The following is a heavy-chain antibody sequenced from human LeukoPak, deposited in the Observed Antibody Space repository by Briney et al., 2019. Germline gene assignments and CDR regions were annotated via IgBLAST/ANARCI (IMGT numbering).Heavy chain of an antibody. J-gene: IGHJ4*02. V-gene: IGHV3-21*01. Sequence: GGSLRLSCAASGFTFSSYSMNWVRQAPGKGLEWVSSISSSSSYIYYADSVKGRFTISTDNAKNSLYLQMNSLRAEDTAVYYCAREGVVGATVYYFDYWGQGTLVTVSS. CDR3: AREGVVGATVYYFDY. CDR1: GFTFSSYS. CDR2: ISSSSSYI. D-gene: IGHD1-26*01.